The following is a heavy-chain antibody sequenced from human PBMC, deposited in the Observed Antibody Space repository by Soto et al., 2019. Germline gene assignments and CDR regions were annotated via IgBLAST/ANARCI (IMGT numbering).Heavy chain of an antibody. Sequence: PSETLSLTGTVSGGSISSGDYYWSWIRQPPGKGLEWIGYIYYSGSTYYNPSLKSRVTISVDTSKNQFSLKLSSVTAADTAVYYCARDSDDSYYGMDVWGQGTTVTVSS. CDR3: ARDSDDSYYGMDV. V-gene: IGHV4-30-4*01. J-gene: IGHJ6*02. CDR2: IYYSGST. D-gene: IGHD3-22*01. CDR1: GGSISSGDYY.